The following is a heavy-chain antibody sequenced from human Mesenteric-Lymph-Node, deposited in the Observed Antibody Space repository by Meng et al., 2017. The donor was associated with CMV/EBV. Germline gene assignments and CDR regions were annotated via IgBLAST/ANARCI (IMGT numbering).Heavy chain of an antibody. CDR1: GGSFSGYY. CDR2: INHSGST. D-gene: IGHD3-10*01. CDR3: ARGRIYGSGNMGY. J-gene: IGHJ4*02. V-gene: IGHV4-34*01. Sequence: GSLRLSCAVYGGSFSGYYWSWIRQPPGKGREWIGEINHSGSTNYNPSLKNRVTISVDTSKNQFSLTLSSVTAADTAMYYCARGRIYGSGNMGYWGQGTLVTVSS.